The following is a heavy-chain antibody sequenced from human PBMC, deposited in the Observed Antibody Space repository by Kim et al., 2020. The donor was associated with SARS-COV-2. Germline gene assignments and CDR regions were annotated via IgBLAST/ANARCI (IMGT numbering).Heavy chain of an antibody. D-gene: IGHD2-15*01. CDR3: ARVREYGGTLYYYYGMDV. CDR2: INPSGGST. Sequence: ASVKVSCKASGYTFTSYYMHWVRQAPGQGLEWMGIINPSGGSTSYAQKFQGRVTMTRDTSTSTAYMELSSLRSEDTAVYYCARVREYGGTLYYYYGMDVWGQGTPVTVSS. CDR1: GYTFTSYY. V-gene: IGHV1-46*01. J-gene: IGHJ6*02.